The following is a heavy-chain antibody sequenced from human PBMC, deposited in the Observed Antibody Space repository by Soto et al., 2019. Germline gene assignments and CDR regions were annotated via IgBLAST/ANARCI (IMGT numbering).Heavy chain of an antibody. V-gene: IGHV1-18*01. CDR3: AREGRGYYDILTGYHHPHPFDY. D-gene: IGHD3-9*01. CDR1: GYTFTSYG. Sequence: ASVKVSCKASGYTFTSYGISWVRQAPGQGLEWMGWISAYNGNTNYAQKLQGRVTMTTDTSTSTAYMELRSLRSDDTAVYYCAREGRGYYDILTGYHHPHPFDYWGQGTLVTVSS. CDR2: ISAYNGNT. J-gene: IGHJ4*02.